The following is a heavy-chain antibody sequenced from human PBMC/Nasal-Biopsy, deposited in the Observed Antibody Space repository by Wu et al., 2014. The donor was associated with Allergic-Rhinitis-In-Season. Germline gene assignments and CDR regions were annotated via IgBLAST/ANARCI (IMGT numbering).Heavy chain of an antibody. D-gene: IGHD6-19*01. V-gene: IGHV1-18*01. CDR2: ISVYNGNT. Sequence: VKVSCKASGYTFANYDINWVRQAPGQGLEWMGWISVYNGNTNYAQKFQGRVTMTTDTSTDTAYMELAGLRFDDTAVYFCAREAIPGVAVADSDALDIWGPRDNGHRLF. CDR3: AREAIPGVAVADSDALDI. J-gene: IGHJ3*02. CDR1: GYTFANYD.